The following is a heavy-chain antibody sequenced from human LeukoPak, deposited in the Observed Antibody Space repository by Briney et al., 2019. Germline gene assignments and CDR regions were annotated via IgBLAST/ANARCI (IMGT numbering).Heavy chain of an antibody. V-gene: IGHV4-39*07. CDR3: ARDLGGIYFDY. CDR2: IYYSGST. D-gene: IGHD1-26*01. J-gene: IGHJ4*02. CDR1: GGSISTSGFY. Sequence: SETLSLTCTVSGGSISTSGFYWGWIRQPPGKGLEWIGSIYYSGSTYYSPSLKTRVTISVDTSKNQLSLKLSSVTAADTAVYYCARDLGGIYFDYWGQGTLVTVSS.